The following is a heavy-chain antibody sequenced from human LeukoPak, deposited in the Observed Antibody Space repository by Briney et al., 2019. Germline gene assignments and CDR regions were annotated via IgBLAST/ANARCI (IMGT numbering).Heavy chain of an antibody. J-gene: IGHJ4*02. Sequence: PSETLSLTCTVSGGSISTYYWSWIRQPPGKGLEWIGYMYNSGSTNYNPSLKSRVSMSVDTSRNQFSLRLSSVTAADTAIYYCARGTVQMGMGERFFDFWGQGTLVTVSS. D-gene: IGHD3-16*01. CDR3: ARGTVQMGMGERFFDF. V-gene: IGHV4-59*01. CDR2: MYNSGST. CDR1: GGSISTYY.